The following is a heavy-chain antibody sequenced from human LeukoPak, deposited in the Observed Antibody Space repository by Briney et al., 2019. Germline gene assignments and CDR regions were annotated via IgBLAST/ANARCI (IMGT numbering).Heavy chain of an antibody. J-gene: IGHJ5*02. CDR1: GFTFSSYA. CDR3: AKLFYIVVVPAAISA. Sequence: GGSLRLSCAASGFTFSSYAMSWVRQAPGKGLEWVSAISGSGGSTYYADSVKGRFTISRDNSKNTLYLQMNSLRAEDTAVYYCAKLFYIVVVPAAISAWGQGSLVTVSS. CDR2: ISGSGGST. D-gene: IGHD2-2*02. V-gene: IGHV3-23*01.